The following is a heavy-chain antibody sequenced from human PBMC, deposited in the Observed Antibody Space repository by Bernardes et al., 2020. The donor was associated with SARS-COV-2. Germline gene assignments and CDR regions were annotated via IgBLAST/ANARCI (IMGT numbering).Heavy chain of an antibody. V-gene: IGHV3-23*01. CDR2: ISGSGSST. CDR1: GFTFSNYA. CDR3: ANSFYFEY. D-gene: IGHD3-3*02. J-gene: IGHJ4*02. Sequence: GGSLRLSCAASGFTFSNYAMNWVRQAPGKGLEWISSISGSGSSTYYADSVKGRFTISRDNSKNTLFLQMGSLRAEDTALYYCANSFYFEYWGQGSPVTVSS.